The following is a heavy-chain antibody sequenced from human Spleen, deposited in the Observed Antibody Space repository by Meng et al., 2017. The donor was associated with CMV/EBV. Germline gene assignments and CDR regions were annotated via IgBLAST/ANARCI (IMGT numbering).Heavy chain of an antibody. D-gene: IGHD6-19*01. CDR2: ITAYNGDT. Sequence: ASVKVSCKASGYSFTAYYVHWVRQAPGQGLEWMGWITAYNGDTTYAQKLQGRVTMTTDTSTSTAYMELRSLTSDDTAVYFCARGGSSGWYYYYGVDVWGQGTTVTVSS. J-gene: IGHJ6*02. V-gene: IGHV1-18*04. CDR3: ARGGSSGWYYYYGVDV. CDR1: GYSFTAYY.